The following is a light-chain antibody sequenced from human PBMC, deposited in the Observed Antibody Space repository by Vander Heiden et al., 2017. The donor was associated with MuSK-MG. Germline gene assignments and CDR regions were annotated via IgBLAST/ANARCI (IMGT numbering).Light chain of an antibody. CDR2: WAS. CDR1: QSVLSSSNNKNY. J-gene: IGKJ4*01. Sequence: DIVMTQSPDSLPVSLGARATINCKSTQSVLSSSNNKNYVAWYQQKPGQPPNLLIYWASTRESGVPDRFSGSGSGTDFTLTISRLQAEDVAVYFCQQDDNTPHTFGAGTKVEIK. CDR3: QQDDNTPHT. V-gene: IGKV4-1*01.